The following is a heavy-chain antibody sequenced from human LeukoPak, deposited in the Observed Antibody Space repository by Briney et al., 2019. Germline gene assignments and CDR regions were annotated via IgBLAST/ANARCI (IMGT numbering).Heavy chain of an antibody. D-gene: IGHD4-11*01. CDR1: GFTFSSYA. V-gene: IGHV3-23*01. CDR2: IGPSDGRT. CDR3: AKDRNYPRDQFDD. J-gene: IGHJ4*02. Sequence: HPWGSLRLSCAASGFTFSSYALSWVRQAPGKRLEWVSAIGPSDGRTYYADSVKGRFTISRDFSRNTLYLQMNGLRAEDTAVYYCAKDRNYPRDQFDDWGQGALVTVSS.